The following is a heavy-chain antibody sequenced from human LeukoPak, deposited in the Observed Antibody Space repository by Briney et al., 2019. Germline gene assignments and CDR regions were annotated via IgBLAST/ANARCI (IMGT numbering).Heavy chain of an antibody. CDR2: ISAYNGNT. CDR3: ARGGFYGSGSYSSYYYYGMDV. V-gene: IGHV1-18*01. CDR1: GYTFTSYG. J-gene: IGHJ6*02. Sequence: ASVKVSCKASGYTFTSYGISWVRQAPGQGLEWMGWISAYNGNTNYAQKLQGRVTMTTDTSTSTAYMELRSLRSDDTAVYYCARGGFYGSGSYSSYYYYGMDVWGQGTTVTVSS. D-gene: IGHD3-10*01.